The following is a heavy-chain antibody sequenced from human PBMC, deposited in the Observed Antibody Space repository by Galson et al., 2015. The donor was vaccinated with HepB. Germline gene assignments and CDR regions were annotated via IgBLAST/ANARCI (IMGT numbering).Heavy chain of an antibody. V-gene: IGHV3-48*02. J-gene: IGHJ6*02. Sequence: SLRLSCAASGLTFSTYSMNWVRQAPGKGLEWASYISRSSSNRYYADSVNGRFTISRDDAKNSLYLQMNSLRDEDTAVYYCTRDRYCTSTTCSGYYYGMDVWGQGTTVTVSS. CDR2: ISRSSSNR. CDR3: TRDRYCTSTTCSGYYYGMDV. D-gene: IGHD2-2*01. CDR1: GLTFSTYS.